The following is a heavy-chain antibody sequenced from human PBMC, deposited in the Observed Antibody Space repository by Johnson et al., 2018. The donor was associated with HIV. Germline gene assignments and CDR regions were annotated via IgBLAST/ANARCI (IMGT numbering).Heavy chain of an antibody. V-gene: IGHV3-30*04. J-gene: IGHJ3*02. CDR2: ISYDGSNK. D-gene: IGHD7-27*01. CDR1: GFTFSSYA. CDR3: ARDQKWGKEEGAYDI. Sequence: QVQLVESGGGVVQPGRSLRLSCAASGFTFSSYAMHWVRQAPGKGLEWVAVISYDGSNKYYADSVKGRFTISRDNSKNTLYLQMNSLRAEDTAVYYCARDQKWGKEEGAYDIWGQGTMVTVSS.